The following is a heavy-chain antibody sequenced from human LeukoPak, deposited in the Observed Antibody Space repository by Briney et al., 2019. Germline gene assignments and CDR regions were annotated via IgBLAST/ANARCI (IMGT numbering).Heavy chain of an antibody. CDR3: ARLATTLIPFDY. V-gene: IGHV1-24*01. CDR2: FDPEDGET. CDR1: GYTLTELS. D-gene: IGHD1-1*01. J-gene: IGHJ4*02. Sequence: ASVKVSCKVSGYTLTELSMHWVRQAPGKGLEWMGGFDPEDGETIYAQKFQGRVTLTRDTSISTAYMELSRLSSDDTAVYYCARLATTLIPFDYWGQGTLVTVSS.